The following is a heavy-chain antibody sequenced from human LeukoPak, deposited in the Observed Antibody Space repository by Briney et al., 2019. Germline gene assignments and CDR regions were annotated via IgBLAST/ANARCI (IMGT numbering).Heavy chain of an antibody. V-gene: IGHV5-51*01. D-gene: IGHD3-9*01. CDR3: ATTGGTAYYDILTGLDP. CDR1: GYGFTSYW. J-gene: IGHJ5*02. CDR2: IYPGDSDT. Sequence: GESLKISCKGSGYGFTSYWIGWARQMPGKGLEWMGIIYPGDSDTRYSPSFQGQVTISADKSISTAYLQWSSLKPSDTPMYYCATTGGTAYYDILTGLDPCRQGTLVTVSS.